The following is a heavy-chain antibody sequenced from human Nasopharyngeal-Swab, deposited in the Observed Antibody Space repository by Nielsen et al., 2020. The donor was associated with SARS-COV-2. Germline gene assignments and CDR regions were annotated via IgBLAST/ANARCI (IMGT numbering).Heavy chain of an antibody. J-gene: IGHJ6*03. D-gene: IGHD2-15*01. CDR3: ARVSFRTRNIVVVPHYYMDV. CDR2: IYYSGST. Sequence: SETLSLTCTVSGGSISSYYWSWIRQPPGKGLEWIGYIYYSGSTNYNPSLKSRVTISVDTSKNQFSLKLSSVTAADTAVYYCARVSFRTRNIVVVPHYYMDVWGKGTTVTVSS. CDR1: GGSISSYY. V-gene: IGHV4-59*01.